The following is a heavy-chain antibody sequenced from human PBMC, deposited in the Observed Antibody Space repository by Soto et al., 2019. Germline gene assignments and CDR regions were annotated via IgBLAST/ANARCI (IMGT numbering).Heavy chain of an antibody. V-gene: IGHV3-23*01. CDR1: GLTFGNYA. CDR2: MSGSSSTT. CDR3: AKNQERELPRVIDF. D-gene: IGHD1-7*01. Sequence: PGGSLRLSCATSGLTFGNYAMSWVRQAPGGGLEWVSSMSGSSSTTYYADSVRGRFTISRDRSKNTLYLQMSSLRAEDTALYYCAKNQERELPRVIDFWGQGTLVTVS. J-gene: IGHJ4*02.